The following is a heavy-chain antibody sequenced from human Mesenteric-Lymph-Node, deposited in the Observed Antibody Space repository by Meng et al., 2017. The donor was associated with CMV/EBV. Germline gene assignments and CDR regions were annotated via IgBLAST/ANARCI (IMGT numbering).Heavy chain of an antibody. CDR1: GGSFDSYH. Sequence: SETLSLTCAIFGGSFDSYHWIWIRQPPGKGLEWIGEISRYGGTAYNPSLNSRVSISRDTTKNQFSLKVNSVTAADTAVYYCAGGSRAAWELLANWGPGMLVTVSS. CDR3: AGGSRAAWELLAN. V-gene: IGHV4-34*01. D-gene: IGHD1-26*01. CDR2: ISRYGGT. J-gene: IGHJ4*02.